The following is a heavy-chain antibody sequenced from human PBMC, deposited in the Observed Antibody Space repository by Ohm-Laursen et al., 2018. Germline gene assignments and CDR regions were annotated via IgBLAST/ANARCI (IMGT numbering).Heavy chain of an antibody. CDR3: AKGVSGSRWGYFDY. Sequence: RSLRLSCTASGFTFSNYAMHWVRQAPGKGLEWVGLISYDGSNQYYSDSVRGRFTISRDNSKNTLYLQMNSLRAEDRAVYYCAKGVSGSRWGYFDYWGQGTLVTVSS. D-gene: IGHD3-10*01. CDR1: GFTFSNYA. V-gene: IGHV3-30*18. J-gene: IGHJ4*02. CDR2: ISYDGSNQ.